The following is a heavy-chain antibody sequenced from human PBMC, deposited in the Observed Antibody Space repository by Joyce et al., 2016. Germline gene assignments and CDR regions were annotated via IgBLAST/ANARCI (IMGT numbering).Heavy chain of an antibody. CDR2: ISFDGGNT. V-gene: IGHV3-30*18. CDR3: AKAVGSSWYYYYYYLDV. J-gene: IGHJ6*03. CDR1: GSLCSGYG. D-gene: IGHD6-13*01. Sequence: QVQLVESGGGVVQPGGSLRFSGAGPGSLCSGYGRHWVRQDPGKGREGVAVISFDGGNTEYADFVKGRFTISRDNSKNTLFLQMNSLRGEDSAVYYCAKAVGSSWYYYYYYLDVWGKGTTVTVSS.